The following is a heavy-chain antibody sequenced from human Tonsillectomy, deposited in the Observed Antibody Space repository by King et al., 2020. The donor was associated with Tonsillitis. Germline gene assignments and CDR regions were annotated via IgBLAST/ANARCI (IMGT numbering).Heavy chain of an antibody. Sequence: TLQESGPTLVKPTQTLTLTCTFSGFSLSTSGVGVGWIRQPPGKALEWLALIYWDDDKRYSPSLKSRLTITKDTSKNQVVLTMTNMGPVDTATYFCVHTDQRDFGGFNWGQGTLVTVSS. J-gene: IGHJ4*02. V-gene: IGHV2-5*02. CDR3: VHTDQRDFGGFN. CDR1: GFSLSTSGVG. CDR2: IYWDDDK. D-gene: IGHD4-23*01.